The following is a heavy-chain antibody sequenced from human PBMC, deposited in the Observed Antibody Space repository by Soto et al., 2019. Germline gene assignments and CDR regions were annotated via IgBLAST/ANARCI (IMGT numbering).Heavy chain of an antibody. J-gene: IGHJ5*01. D-gene: IGHD2-2*01. V-gene: IGHV4-59*01. CDR3: ARSKNGYDDS. CDR2: IYYSGST. Sequence: SETLSLTCTVPGGSISSYYWSWIRQPPGKGLEWIGYIYYSGSTNYNPSLKSRVTISVDTSKNQFSLKLSSVTAADTAVYYCARSKNGYDDSWGQGTLVTVSS. CDR1: GGSISSYY.